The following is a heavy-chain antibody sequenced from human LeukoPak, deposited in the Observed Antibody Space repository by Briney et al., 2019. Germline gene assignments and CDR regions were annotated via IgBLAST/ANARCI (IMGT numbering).Heavy chain of an antibody. V-gene: IGHV3-21*01. CDR3: ARVVTGREGFDY. CDR2: ISSSSSYI. CDR1: GFTFSSYS. Sequence: GGSLRLSCAASGFTFSSYSMNWVRQAPGKGLEWVSSISSSSSYIYYADSVKGRFTISRDNAKNSLYLQMNSLRAEDTAVYYCARVVTGREGFDYWGQGTLVTVSS. D-gene: IGHD1-14*01. J-gene: IGHJ4*02.